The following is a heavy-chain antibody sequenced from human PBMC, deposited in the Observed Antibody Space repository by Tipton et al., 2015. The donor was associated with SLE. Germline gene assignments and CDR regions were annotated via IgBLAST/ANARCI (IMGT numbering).Heavy chain of an antibody. V-gene: IGHV4-61*02. D-gene: IGHD4-17*01. CDR1: GGSISSGSYY. J-gene: IGHJ4*02. Sequence: TLSLTCTVSGGSISSGSYYWSWIRQPAGKGLEWIGRIYTSGSTNYNPSLKSRVTISEDTSKQQFSLKLTSLTAADTAVYYCARHAGDYAYFDSWGQGILVTVSS. CDR2: IYTSGST. CDR3: ARHAGDYAYFDS.